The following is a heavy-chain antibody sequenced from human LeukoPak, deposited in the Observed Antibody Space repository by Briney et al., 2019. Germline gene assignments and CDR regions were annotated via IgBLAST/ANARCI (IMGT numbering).Heavy chain of an antibody. CDR3: RVDRYRYRGPDY. D-gene: IGHD2-2*01. Sequence: ASVKVSCKASGYTFTDFYIHWVRQAPGQGLEWLGWINPQDGGTQYAQKFQGRVSLTRDTSISTAYMEMSSLRFDDTAVYYCRVDRYRYRGPDYRGPGTLLTVSS. CDR2: INPQDGGT. V-gene: IGHV1-2*02. J-gene: IGHJ4*02. CDR1: GYTFTDFY.